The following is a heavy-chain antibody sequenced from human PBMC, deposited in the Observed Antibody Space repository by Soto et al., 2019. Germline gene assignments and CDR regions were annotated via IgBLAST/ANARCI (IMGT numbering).Heavy chain of an antibody. CDR1: GGSISSGDYY. V-gene: IGHV4-30-4*01. D-gene: IGHD2-8*01. Sequence: SETLSLTCTVSGGSISSGDYYWGWIRQPPGKGLEWIGYIYYSGSTYYNPSLKSRVTISVDTSKNQFSLKLSSVTAADTAVYYCARGQDIVLMVYAENWFDPWGQGTLVTVSS. J-gene: IGHJ5*02. CDR2: IYYSGST. CDR3: ARGQDIVLMVYAENWFDP.